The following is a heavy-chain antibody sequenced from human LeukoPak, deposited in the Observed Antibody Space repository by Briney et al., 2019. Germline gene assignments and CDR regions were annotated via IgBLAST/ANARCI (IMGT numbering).Heavy chain of an antibody. J-gene: IGHJ6*02. D-gene: IGHD5-18*01. Sequence: QSGGSLRLSCAASGFTFSSYAMSWVRQAPGKGLEWVSAISGSGGSTYYADSVKGRFTISRDNSKNTLYLQMNSLRAEDTAVYYCATKGVDTAMVLLYYYYYGMGVWGQGTTVTVSS. CDR2: ISGSGGST. CDR3: ATKGVDTAMVLLYYYYYGMGV. V-gene: IGHV3-23*01. CDR1: GFTFSSYA.